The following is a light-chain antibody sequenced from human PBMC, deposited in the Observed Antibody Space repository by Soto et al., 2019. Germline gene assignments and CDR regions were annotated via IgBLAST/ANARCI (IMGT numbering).Light chain of an antibody. CDR2: DVS. J-gene: IGLJ1*01. V-gene: IGLV2-11*01. Sequence: QSALTQPRSVSGSPGQSVTISCTGTSSDVGGYNYVSWYQQHPGKAPKLMIYDVSKRPSGVPDRFSGSKSGNTASLTISGLQAEDEADYYCCSYPGSYTYVFGTGTSVTVL. CDR1: SSDVGGYNY. CDR3: CSYPGSYTYV.